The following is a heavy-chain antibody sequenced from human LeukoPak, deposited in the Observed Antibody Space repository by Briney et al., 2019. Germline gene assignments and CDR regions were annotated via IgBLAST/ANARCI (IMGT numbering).Heavy chain of an antibody. CDR1: GFTFSDYT. Sequence: PGGSLKLSCAASGFTFSDYTMNWVRQAPGKGLEWVSSISSTSSYIYYSDSVEGRFTISRDSAKSSLYLQMNSLRAEDTAVYYCARGSSALDYWGQGTLVTVSS. CDR2: ISSTSSYI. V-gene: IGHV3-21*01. D-gene: IGHD3-22*01. CDR3: ARGSSALDY. J-gene: IGHJ4*02.